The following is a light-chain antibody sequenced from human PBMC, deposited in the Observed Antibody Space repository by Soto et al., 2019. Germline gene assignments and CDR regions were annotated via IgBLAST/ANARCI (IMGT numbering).Light chain of an antibody. Sequence: NFMLTQPHSVSESPGKTVTISCTRSSGSIASNYVQWYQQRPGSAPTTVIYEDNQRPSGVPDRFSGSIDSSSNSASLTISGLKTEDEADYYRQSYDSSTNWVFGGGTKVTVL. J-gene: IGLJ3*02. CDR1: SGSIASNY. V-gene: IGLV6-57*03. CDR3: QSYDSSTNWV. CDR2: EDN.